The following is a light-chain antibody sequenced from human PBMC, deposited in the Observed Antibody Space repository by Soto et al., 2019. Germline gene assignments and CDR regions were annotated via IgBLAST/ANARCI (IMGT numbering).Light chain of an antibody. CDR2: GAS. V-gene: IGKV3-15*01. Sequence: EIVLTQSPATLSVSPGERVTLSCRAGQSVDINLAWYQQKPGQAPRLPIYGASTRATDMPGRFSGRGSGTEFTLTINSLQPEDYAVYYCQQYRNWPRTFGQGTKVDI. CDR1: QSVDIN. J-gene: IGKJ1*01. CDR3: QQYRNWPRT.